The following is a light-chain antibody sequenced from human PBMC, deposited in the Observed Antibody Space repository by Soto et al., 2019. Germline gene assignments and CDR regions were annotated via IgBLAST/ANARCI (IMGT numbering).Light chain of an antibody. J-gene: IGLJ2*01. Sequence: QPVLTQPPSVSGAPGQRVTISCTGSSSNIGAGYDVHWYQQLPGTAPKLLIYGNSNRPSGVPDRFSGSKSGTSASLAITGLQAEDEADYYCQSYDSSLRVVVFGGGTKVTVL. CDR3: QSYDSSLRVVV. CDR2: GNS. V-gene: IGLV1-40*01. CDR1: SSNIGAGYD.